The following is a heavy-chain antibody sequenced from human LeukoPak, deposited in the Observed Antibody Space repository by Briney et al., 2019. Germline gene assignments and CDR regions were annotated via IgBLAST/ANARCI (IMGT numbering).Heavy chain of an antibody. D-gene: IGHD3-22*01. Sequence: SVKVSCKASGGTFSSYAISWVRQAPGQGLEWMGRIIPILGIANYAQKFQGRVTITADKSTSTAYMELSSLRSEDTAVYYCARDIRYDSSGYYFGYWGQGTLVTVSP. CDR2: IIPILGIA. CDR3: ARDIRYDSSGYYFGY. V-gene: IGHV1-69*04. J-gene: IGHJ4*02. CDR1: GGTFSSYA.